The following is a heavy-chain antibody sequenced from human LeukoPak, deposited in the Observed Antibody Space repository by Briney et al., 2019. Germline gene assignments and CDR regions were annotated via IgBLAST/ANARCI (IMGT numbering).Heavy chain of an antibody. J-gene: IGHJ6*03. CDR1: GGTFSSYA. V-gene: IGHV1-69*05. Sequence: SVKVSCKASGGTFSSYAISWVRQAPGQGLEWMGGIIPIFGTANYAQKFQGRVTITTDESTSTAYMELSSLRSEDTAVYYCARGVEMATMPLYYYYYYMDVWGKGTTVTVSS. D-gene: IGHD5-24*01. CDR2: IIPIFGTA. CDR3: ARGVEMATMPLYYYYYYMDV.